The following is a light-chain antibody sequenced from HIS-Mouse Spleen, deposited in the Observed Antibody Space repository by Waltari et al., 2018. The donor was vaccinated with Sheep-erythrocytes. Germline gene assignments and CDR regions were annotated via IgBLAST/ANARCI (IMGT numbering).Light chain of an antibody. CDR2: DVS. J-gene: IGLJ1*01. Sequence: QSALTQPRSVSVSPGQSVTIPCPGTSSAVGGYNYVSWYQQHPGKAPKLMIYDVSKRPSGVPDRFSGSKSGNTASLTISGLQAEDEADYYCCSYAGSYNHVFATGTKVTVL. CDR3: CSYAGSYNHV. V-gene: IGLV2-11*02. CDR1: SSAVGGYNY.